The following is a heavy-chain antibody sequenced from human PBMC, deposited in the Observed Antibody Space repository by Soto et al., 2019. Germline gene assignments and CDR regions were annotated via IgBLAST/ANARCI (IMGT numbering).Heavy chain of an antibody. CDR2: IKSRTDGGTT. J-gene: IGHJ6*02. CDR1: GFTFSNAW. D-gene: IGHD2-15*01. CDR3: TTRDPHRYCSGGSCRPAYYYCGMDV. Sequence: PGGSLRLSCAASGFTFSNAWMSWVRQAPGKGLEWAGRIKSRTDGGTTDYAAPVKGRFTISRDDSKNTLYLQMNSRKTEDTAVYYCTTRDPHRYCSGGSCRPAYYYCGMDVWGQGTTVTVSS. V-gene: IGHV3-15*01.